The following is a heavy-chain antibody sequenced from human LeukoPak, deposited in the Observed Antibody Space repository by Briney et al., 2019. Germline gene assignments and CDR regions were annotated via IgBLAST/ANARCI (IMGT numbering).Heavy chain of an antibody. D-gene: IGHD3-3*01. CDR1: GFTFSSYS. V-gene: IGHV3-21*01. CDR3: ASNPTDFWSGYYSGSRVDY. J-gene: IGHJ4*02. CDR2: ISSSSSYI. Sequence: GSLRLSCAASGFTFSSYSMNWVRQAPGKGLEWVSSISSSSSYIYYADSVKGRFTISRDNAKNSLYLQMNSLRAEDTAVYYCASNPTDFWSGYYSGSRVDYWGQGTLVTVSS.